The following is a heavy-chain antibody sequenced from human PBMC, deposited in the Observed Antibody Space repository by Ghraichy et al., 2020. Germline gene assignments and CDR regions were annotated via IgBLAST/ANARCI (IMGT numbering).Heavy chain of an antibody. CDR2: IYSGGST. CDR1: GFTVSSIY. CDR3: ARDSSYPIGYFDY. Sequence: GGSLRLSCAASGFTVSSIYMSWVRQAPGKGLEWVSVIYSGGSTYYADSVKGRFTTSRDSSKNTLFLQMNSLRAEDTAVYYCARDSSYPIGYFDYWGQGILVTVPS. J-gene: IGHJ4*02. D-gene: IGHD2-21*01. V-gene: IGHV3-53*01.